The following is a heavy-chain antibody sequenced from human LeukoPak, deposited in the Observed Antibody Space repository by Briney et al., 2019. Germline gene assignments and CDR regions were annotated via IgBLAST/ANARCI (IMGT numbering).Heavy chain of an antibody. Sequence: GGSLRLSCAASGFTFSTYCMTWVRQAPGEGLEWVANLKPDGGSKYYVDSVKGRFTISRDNAKNSLSLQMNSPGSEGTGLYYCATWRVAPLYFAYWGQGTLVTVS. CDR1: GFTFSTYC. V-gene: IGHV3-7*05. D-gene: IGHD3-3*01. CDR2: LKPDGGSK. J-gene: IGHJ4*02. CDR3: ATWRVAPLYFAY.